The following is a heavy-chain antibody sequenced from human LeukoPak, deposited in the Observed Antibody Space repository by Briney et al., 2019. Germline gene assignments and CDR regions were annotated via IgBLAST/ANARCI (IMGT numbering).Heavy chain of an antibody. CDR2: ISYHGSDK. Sequence: GGSLRLSCAASGFTFDSYAFHWVRQAPGKRLEWVAVISYHGSDKHYADSVTGRFTISRDNSKNTLYLQMNSLRPEDTAVYYCARDDIGYCSGGSCSAIDYWGQGALVTVSS. CDR1: GFTFDSYA. V-gene: IGHV3-30*01. CDR3: ARDDIGYCSGGSCSAIDY. D-gene: IGHD2-15*01. J-gene: IGHJ4*02.